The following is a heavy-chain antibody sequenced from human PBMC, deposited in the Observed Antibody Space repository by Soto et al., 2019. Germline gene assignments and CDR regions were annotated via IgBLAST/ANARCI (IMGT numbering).Heavy chain of an antibody. D-gene: IGHD6-13*01. J-gene: IGHJ4*02. CDR3: ARGPYSSSWYNGGSVDFDY. V-gene: IGHV1-8*01. Sequence: ASVKVSCKVSGYTFTSYDINWVRQATGQGLEWMGWMNPNSGNTGYAQKFQGRVTMTRNTSISTAYMELSSLRSEDTAVYYCARGPYSSSWYNGGSVDFDYWGQGTLVTVSS. CDR2: MNPNSGNT. CDR1: GYTFTSYD.